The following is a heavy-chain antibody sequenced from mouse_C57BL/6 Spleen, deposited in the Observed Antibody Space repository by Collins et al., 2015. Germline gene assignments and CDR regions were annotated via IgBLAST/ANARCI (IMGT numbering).Heavy chain of an antibody. V-gene: IGHV7-3*02. Sequence: EVKLVESGGGLVQPGGSLRLSCATSGFTFIDYYMSWVRQPPGKALEWLGFIRNKANGYTTEYSASVKGRFTISRDNSQSILYLQMNTLRAEDSATYYCARENYYFDYWGQGTTLTVSS. CDR1: GFTFIDYY. CDR2: IRNKANGYTT. J-gene: IGHJ2*01. CDR3: ARENYYFDY.